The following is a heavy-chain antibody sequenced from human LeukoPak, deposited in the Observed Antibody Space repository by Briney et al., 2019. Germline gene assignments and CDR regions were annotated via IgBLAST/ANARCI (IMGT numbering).Heavy chain of an antibody. V-gene: IGHV1-8*01. J-gene: IGHJ4*02. CDR3: ARGPPNWGYDY. CDR2: MSPNSGDT. D-gene: IGHD7-27*01. Sequence: ASVKVSCKASGYTFTSYDFNWVRQAPGQRPEWMGWMSPNSGDTGYAQKFQDRVTMTRNTSISTAYMELSSLRPDDTAVYYCARGPPNWGYDYWGPGTLVTVSS. CDR1: GYTFTSYD.